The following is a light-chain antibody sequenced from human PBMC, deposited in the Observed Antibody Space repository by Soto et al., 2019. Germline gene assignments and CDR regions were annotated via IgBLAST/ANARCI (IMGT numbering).Light chain of an antibody. CDR2: KAS. CDR3: QHYNSYSEA. CDR1: QTVGSW. V-gene: IGKV1-5*03. J-gene: IGKJ1*01. Sequence: DIQMTQSPFTLSASVGDRVTITCRASQTVGSWLAWYQQKPGKAPKLLIYKASTLKSGVPSRFSGSGSGTEFTLTISSLQPDDFATYYCQHYNSYSEAFGQGTKVDIK.